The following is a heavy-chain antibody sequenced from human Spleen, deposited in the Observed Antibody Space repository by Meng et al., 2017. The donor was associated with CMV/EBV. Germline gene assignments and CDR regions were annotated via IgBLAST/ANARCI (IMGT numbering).Heavy chain of an antibody. V-gene: IGHV3-30*02. CDR3: AKDPSHIVVVPAGYGMDV. J-gene: IGHJ6*02. CDR2: IAHDGSNK. CDR1: GFTFGHYA. Sequence: GGSLRLSCAASGFTFGHYAMHWVRQAPGKGPEWLAIIAHDGSNKYYADSVKGRFTISRDNSKNTLYLQMNSLRAEDTAVYYCAKDPSHIVVVPAGYGMDVWGQGTTVTVSS. D-gene: IGHD2-2*01.